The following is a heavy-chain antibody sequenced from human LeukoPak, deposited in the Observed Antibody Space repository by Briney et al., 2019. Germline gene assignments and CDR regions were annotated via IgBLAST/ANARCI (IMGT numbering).Heavy chain of an antibody. Sequence: ASVKVSCKASGYTLTVYYIHWVRQAPGQGLEWMGRINPNSGDTNFAQKFQGRVTMTRDTSISTAYMELNSLRSDDTAVYYCAKAKPQGSDRGFDYWGQGTLVTVSS. J-gene: IGHJ4*02. V-gene: IGHV1-2*06. CDR2: INPNSGDT. CDR1: GYTLTVYY. D-gene: IGHD1-14*01. CDR3: AKAKPQGSDRGFDY.